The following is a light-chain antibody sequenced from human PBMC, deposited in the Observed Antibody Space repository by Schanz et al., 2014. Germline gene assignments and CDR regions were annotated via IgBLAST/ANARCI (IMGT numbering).Light chain of an antibody. CDR2: GAS. CDR3: QQYNKWPLYT. Sequence: EIAMTQSPVILSVFPGEGVTLSCRASHRIGDRLAWYQQKPGQAPRLLIYGASTRATGIPARFSGSGSGTEFTLTISSLQSEDFAVYYCQQYNKWPLYTFGQGTKLEIK. J-gene: IGKJ2*01. CDR1: HRIGDR. V-gene: IGKV3-15*01.